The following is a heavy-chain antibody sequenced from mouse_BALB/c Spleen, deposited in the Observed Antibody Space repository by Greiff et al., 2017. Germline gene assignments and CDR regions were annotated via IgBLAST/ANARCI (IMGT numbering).Heavy chain of an antibody. V-gene: IGHV1-9*01. CDR3: ARYGNYRVFAY. CDR1: GYTFSSYW. CDR2: ILPGSGST. D-gene: IGHD2-1*01. Sequence: VKLQESGAELMKPGASVKISCKATGYTFSSYWIEWVKQRPGHGLEWIGEILPGSGSTNYNEKFKGKATFTADTSSNTAYMQLSSLTSEDSAVYYCARYGNYRVFAYWGQGTLVTVSA. J-gene: IGHJ3*01.